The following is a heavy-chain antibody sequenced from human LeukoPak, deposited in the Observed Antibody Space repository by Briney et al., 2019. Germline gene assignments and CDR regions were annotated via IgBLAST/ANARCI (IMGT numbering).Heavy chain of an antibody. Sequence: GGSLRLSCTASGFTFGDYGMSWVRQAPGKGQEWVGFIRSKAYGGTTEYAASVKGRFTISRDDSKSIAYLQVNSLKTEDTAVYYCTGSFGELSFFAHWGQGTLVTVSS. J-gene: IGHJ4*02. V-gene: IGHV3-49*04. CDR3: TGSFGELSFFAH. CDR1: GFTFGDYG. D-gene: IGHD3-10*01. CDR2: IRSKAYGGTT.